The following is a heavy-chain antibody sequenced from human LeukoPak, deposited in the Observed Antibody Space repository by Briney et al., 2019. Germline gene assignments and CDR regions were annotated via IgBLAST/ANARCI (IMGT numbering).Heavy chain of an antibody. CDR2: INTNTGNP. CDR1: GYTFTSYG. V-gene: IGHV7-4-1*02. Sequence: GASVKVSCKASGYTFTSYGISWVRQAPGQGLEWMGWINTNTGNPTYAQGFTGRFVFSLDTSVSTAYLQISSLKAEDTAVYYCASGGQDDSSGYYYPHNYWGQGTLVTVSS. D-gene: IGHD3-22*01. CDR3: ASGGQDDSSGYYYPHNY. J-gene: IGHJ4*02.